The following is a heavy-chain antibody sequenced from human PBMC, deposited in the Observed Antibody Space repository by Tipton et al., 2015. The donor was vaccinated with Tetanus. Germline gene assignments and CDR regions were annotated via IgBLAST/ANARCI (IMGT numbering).Heavy chain of an antibody. CDR2: ISYRGST. V-gene: IGHV4-61*08. Sequence: LRLSCTVSGGSVRSGDYQWNWIRQPPGKGLEWLAYISYRGSTNSNYALKSRITISRDTSKNQISLKLTSVTAADTALYYCARANYNFPKKGPFDSWGQGTLVIVSS. CDR3: ARANYNFPKKGPFDS. J-gene: IGHJ4*02. CDR1: GGSVRSGDYQ. D-gene: IGHD3-3*01.